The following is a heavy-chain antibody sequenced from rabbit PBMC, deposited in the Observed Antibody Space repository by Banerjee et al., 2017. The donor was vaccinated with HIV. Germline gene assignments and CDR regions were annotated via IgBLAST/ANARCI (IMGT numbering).Heavy chain of an antibody. J-gene: IGHJ3*01. D-gene: IGHD4-1*01. Sequence: QEQLVDYGGDLVQPGASLTLTCKASGFSFSSSYYMCWVRQAPGKGLEWIACIYTGTGSTYYASWAKGRFTISKTSPTTVTLQMTSLTAADTATYFCAREATRGWGDLDLWGPGTLVTVS. CDR3: AREATRGWGDLDL. V-gene: IGHV1S45*01. CDR1: GFSFSSSYY. CDR2: IYTGTGST.